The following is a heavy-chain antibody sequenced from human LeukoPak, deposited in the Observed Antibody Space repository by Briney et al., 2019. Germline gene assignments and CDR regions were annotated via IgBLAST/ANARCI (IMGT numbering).Heavy chain of an antibody. CDR1: GFTFSSYS. D-gene: IGHD5-12*01. CDR2: ISSSSSYI. J-gene: IGHJ4*02. CDR3: AREWLRPIDY. Sequence: GGSLRLSCAASGFTFSSYSMNWVRQAPGKGLEWVSSISSSSSYIYYAGSVKGRFTISRDNAKNSLYLQMNSLRAEDTAVYYCAREWLRPIDYWGQGTLVTVSS. V-gene: IGHV3-21*01.